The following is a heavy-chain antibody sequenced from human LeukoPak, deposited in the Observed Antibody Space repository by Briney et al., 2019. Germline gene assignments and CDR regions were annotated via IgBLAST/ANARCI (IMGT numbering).Heavy chain of an antibody. J-gene: IGHJ4*02. CDR3: ARNRGDNTFDY. Sequence: GESLKISCKGSGYSFTSYWIAWVRQMPGKGLEWMGIVYPGDSNTRYSPSFEGQVTISADKSMNTAYLQWSSLKASDTAMYYCARNRGDNTFDYWGRGTLVTVSS. D-gene: IGHD3-10*01. CDR2: VYPGDSNT. CDR1: GYSFTSYW. V-gene: IGHV5-51*01.